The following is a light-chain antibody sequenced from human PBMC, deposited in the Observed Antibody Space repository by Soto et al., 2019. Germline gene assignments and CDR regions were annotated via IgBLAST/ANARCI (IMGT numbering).Light chain of an antibody. CDR2: GAS. Sequence: EIVLTQSPGTLSLSPGERATLSCRASQSVTSSYIAWYQQTPGQAPRLLIYGASSRATGLPDRFSGSGSGTDFTVTISRREPEDFAVYYCQQFGTSPPWTFGQGTKVEIK. J-gene: IGKJ1*01. CDR3: QQFGTSPPWT. CDR1: QSVTSSY. V-gene: IGKV3-20*01.